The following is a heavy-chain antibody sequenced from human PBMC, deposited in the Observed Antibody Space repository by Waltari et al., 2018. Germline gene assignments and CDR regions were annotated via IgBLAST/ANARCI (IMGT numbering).Heavy chain of an antibody. Sequence: EVQLLQSGGGFFQPGGSLSLSCAASGFTFRTHWKHVVRLVPGKGPVWVSAINTAGHSTTYADSVKGGFIISRDNPKNTLYLHMSSLRAEDTAVYRCAREGEWEPFDYWGQGTLVTVSS. CDR3: AREGEWEPFDY. CDR2: INTAGHST. CDR1: GFTFRTHW. V-gene: IGHV3-74*03. J-gene: IGHJ4*02. D-gene: IGHD3-16*01.